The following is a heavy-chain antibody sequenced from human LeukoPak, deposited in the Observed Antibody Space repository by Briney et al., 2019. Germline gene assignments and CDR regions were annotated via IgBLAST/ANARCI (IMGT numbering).Heavy chain of an antibody. Sequence: PGGSLRLSCAAFGFTFSSYGMHWVRQAPGKGLEWVSSISSSSSYIYYADSVKGRFTISRDNAKNSLYLQMNSLRAEDTAVYYCARVRYSSGWYQAAAFDIWGQGTMVTVSS. J-gene: IGHJ3*02. V-gene: IGHV3-21*01. D-gene: IGHD6-19*01. CDR3: ARVRYSSGWYQAAAFDI. CDR2: ISSSSSYI. CDR1: GFTFSSYG.